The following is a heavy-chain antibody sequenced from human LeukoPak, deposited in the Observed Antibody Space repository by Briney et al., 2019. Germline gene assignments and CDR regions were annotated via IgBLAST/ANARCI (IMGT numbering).Heavy chain of an antibody. CDR1: GFTFNNYA. J-gene: IGHJ4*02. V-gene: IGHV3-30-3*01. CDR2: KSYDGSNK. D-gene: IGHD6-6*01. CDR3: ARDGGEQLVGPFDY. Sequence: HTGGSLRLSCAASGFTFNNYAMHWVRQAPGKGLEWVAVKSYDGSNKYYADSVKGRFTISRDNSKNTLYLQMNSLRAEDTAVYYCARDGGEQLVGPFDYWGQGTLVTVSS.